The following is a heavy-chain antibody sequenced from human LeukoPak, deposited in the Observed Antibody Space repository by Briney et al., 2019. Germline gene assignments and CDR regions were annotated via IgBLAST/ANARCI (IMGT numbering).Heavy chain of an antibody. CDR2: IYTSGST. D-gene: IGHD3-22*01. V-gene: IGHV4-4*07. Sequence: PSETLSLTCTVSGGSISSYYWSWIRQPAGKGPEWIGRIYTSGSTNYNPSLKSRVTISVDTSKNQFSLKLSSVTAADTAVYYCARNPYYYDSSGYYVFDYWGQGTLVTVSS. CDR1: GGSISSYY. J-gene: IGHJ4*02. CDR3: ARNPYYYDSSGYYVFDY.